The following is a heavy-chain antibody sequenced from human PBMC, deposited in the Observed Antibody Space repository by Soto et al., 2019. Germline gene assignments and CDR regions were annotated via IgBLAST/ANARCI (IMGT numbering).Heavy chain of an antibody. CDR1: GYSFASHW. Sequence: GESLKISCKGSGYSFASHWIGWVRQKPGKGLEWMGIIYPGDSDTKYSPSFQGQVTISADKAISTAYLQWCSLKASDTAPYYRAKWGPARKYYFGVDVWGKGXTVAVCS. J-gene: IGHJ6*04. D-gene: IGHD2-2*01. CDR2: IYPGDSDT. V-gene: IGHV5-51*01. CDR3: AKWGPARKYYFGVDV.